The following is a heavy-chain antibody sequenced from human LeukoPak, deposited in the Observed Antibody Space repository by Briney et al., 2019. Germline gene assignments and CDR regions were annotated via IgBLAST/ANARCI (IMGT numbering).Heavy chain of an antibody. Sequence: PSETLSLTCAVYGGSFSGYYWSWIRQPPGKGLEWTGEINHSGSTNYNPSLKSRVTISVDTSKNQFSLKLSSVTAADTAVYYCARGPLGFGELPYGMDVWGQGTTVTVSS. CDR2: INHSGST. J-gene: IGHJ6*02. V-gene: IGHV4-34*01. D-gene: IGHD3-10*01. CDR3: ARGPLGFGELPYGMDV. CDR1: GGSFSGYY.